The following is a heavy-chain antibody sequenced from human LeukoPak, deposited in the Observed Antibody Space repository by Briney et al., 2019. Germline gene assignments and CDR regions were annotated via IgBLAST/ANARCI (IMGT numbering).Heavy chain of an antibody. D-gene: IGHD3-22*01. Sequence: PEGSLRLSCAASGFTFSDCAITWVRQAPGKGLEWVSAIGADADSAYYADSVKGRFTISRDDSKNTLYLQMNSLRAGDTALYYCAKDDSGGYFPDLWGRGTLVTVSS. CDR2: IGADADSA. CDR3: AKDDSGGYFPDL. CDR1: GFTFSDCA. V-gene: IGHV3-23*01. J-gene: IGHJ5*02.